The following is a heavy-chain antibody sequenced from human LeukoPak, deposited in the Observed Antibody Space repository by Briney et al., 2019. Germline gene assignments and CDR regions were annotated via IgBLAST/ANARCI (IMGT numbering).Heavy chain of an antibody. CDR3: ARRLPYYGMDV. J-gene: IGHJ6*02. Sequence: PGGSLRLSCAASGFTFSSYEMNWVRQAPGKGLEWVSYISGSGSNMYYADSVNGRFTISRDNAKNSLYLQMNSLRAEDTTVYYCARRLPYYGMDVWGQGPTVTVSS. CDR1: GFTFSSYE. CDR2: ISGSGSNM. V-gene: IGHV3-48*03.